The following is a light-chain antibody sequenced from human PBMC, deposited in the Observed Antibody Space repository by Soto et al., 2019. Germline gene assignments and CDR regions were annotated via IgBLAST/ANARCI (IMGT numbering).Light chain of an antibody. V-gene: IGKV2-24*01. CDR2: KIS. CDR1: QSLVHTDGKTY. Sequence: DIVLTQTPLSSPVTLGQPASISCTSSQSLVHTDGKTYLRWLQQRPGQPPRLLIDKISDRLSGVPDRFTGSGAGTDFRLKISRGEAEDDGTYYFMQATRSPCTFGGGTKVEIK. J-gene: IGKJ4*02. CDR3: MQATRSPCT.